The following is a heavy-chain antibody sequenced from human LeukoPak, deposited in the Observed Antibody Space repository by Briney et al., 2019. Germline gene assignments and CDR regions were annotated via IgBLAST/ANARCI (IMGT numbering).Heavy chain of an antibody. D-gene: IGHD5-18*01. CDR2: INASGGST. CDR1: GFTFSGYA. CDR3: TRGLDRYTYGLDDAFDI. Sequence: SGGTLRLSCAASGFTFSGYAMNWVRQAPGKGLEWVSSINASGGSTYYADSVKGRFTISRDNSKNTLYLQMNSLRAEDTAVYYCTRGLDRYTYGLDDAFDIWGQGTMVTVSS. V-gene: IGHV3-23*01. J-gene: IGHJ3*02.